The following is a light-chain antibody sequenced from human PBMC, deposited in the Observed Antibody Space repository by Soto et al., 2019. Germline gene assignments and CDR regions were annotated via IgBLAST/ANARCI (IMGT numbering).Light chain of an antibody. CDR2: HAS. V-gene: IGKV3-20*01. Sequence: IVLMQSPDTLSLSPGERATLSCRASRSLSSDYLAWYQQKPGQAPRLLFYHASRRATGTPDGFSVSGSGTDFTLTISRLEPEDFAVYYCQQYGSSPQAFGQGTKVDIK. J-gene: IGKJ1*01. CDR1: RSLSSDY. CDR3: QQYGSSPQA.